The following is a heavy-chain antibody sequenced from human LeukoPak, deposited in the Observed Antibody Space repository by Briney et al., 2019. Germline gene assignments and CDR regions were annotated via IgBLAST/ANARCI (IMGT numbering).Heavy chain of an antibody. CDR3: ARGGGSSWYSDS. CDR1: GGSISSYY. J-gene: IGHJ5*01. CDR2: IYYSGST. Sequence: PSETLSLTCTVSGGSISSYYWGWIRQPPGKGLEWIGYIYYSGSTNYNPSLKSRVTMSVDTSKNQFSLKLTSVTAADTAVYYCARGGGSSWYSDSWGQGTLVTVSS. V-gene: IGHV4-59*08. D-gene: IGHD6-13*01.